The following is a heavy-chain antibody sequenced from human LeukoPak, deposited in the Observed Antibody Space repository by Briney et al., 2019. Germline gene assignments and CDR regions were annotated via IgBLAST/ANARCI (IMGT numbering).Heavy chain of an antibody. CDR1: GFTFSRYW. CDR2: ISGSGGST. V-gene: IGHV3-23*01. J-gene: IGHJ4*02. Sequence: GGSLRLSCAASGFTFSRYWMSWVRQAPGKGLEWVSAISGSGGSTYYADSVKGRFTISRDNSKNTLYLQMNSLRAEDTAVYYCAKDDYYDSSGFDYWGQGTLVTVSS. CDR3: AKDDYYDSSGFDY. D-gene: IGHD3-22*01.